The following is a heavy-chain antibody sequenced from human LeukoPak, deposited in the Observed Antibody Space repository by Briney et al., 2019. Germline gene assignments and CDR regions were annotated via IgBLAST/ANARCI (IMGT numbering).Heavy chain of an antibody. CDR2: TTTTSTNK. CDR1: GFTFSTYG. J-gene: IGHJ6*02. V-gene: IGHV3-21*01. CDR3: ARSSMLGMDV. Sequence: GGSLRLSCAASGFTFSTYGMSWVRQAPGKGLEWVSSTTTTSTNKYYADSVKGRFTISRDNAKNSLYLQMNSLRAEDTAVYYCARSSMLGMDVWGQGTTVTVSS. D-gene: IGHD2-8*01.